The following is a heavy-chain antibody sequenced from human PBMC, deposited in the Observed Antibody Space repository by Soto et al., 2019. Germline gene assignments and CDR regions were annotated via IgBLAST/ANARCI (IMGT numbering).Heavy chain of an antibody. CDR1: GLTFRSYA. D-gene: IGHD3-22*01. V-gene: IGHV3-30-3*01. CDR3: VRSMIIVVRLIGPDY. J-gene: IGHJ4*02. Sequence: GGSLRLSCGASGLTFRSYAMHWVRQTPGKGLEWVAVISYDGSNKHYADSVKGRFSISRDNAKNMLYLQMDSLSSEDTAVYYCVRSMIIVVRLIGPDYWGQGTLVTVSS. CDR2: ISYDGSNK.